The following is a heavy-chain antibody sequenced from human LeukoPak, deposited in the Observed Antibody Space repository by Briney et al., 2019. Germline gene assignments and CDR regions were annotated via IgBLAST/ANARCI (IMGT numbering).Heavy chain of an antibody. CDR3: ARDTEDGFFDY. J-gene: IGHJ4*02. CDR1: GFTFSSYW. D-gene: IGHD5-24*01. CDR2: IKQDGSEK. V-gene: IGHV3-7*03. Sequence: GGSLRLSCAASGFTFSSYWMSWVRQAPGKGLEWVANIKQDGSEKYYVDSVKGRFTISRDNAKNSLYLQMSSLRAEDTAVYYCARDTEDGFFDYWGQGTLVTVSS.